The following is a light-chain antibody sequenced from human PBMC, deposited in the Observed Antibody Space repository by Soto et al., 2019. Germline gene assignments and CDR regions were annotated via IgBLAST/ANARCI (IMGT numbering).Light chain of an antibody. Sequence: DIQMTQSPSSLSASVGDRVTITCRASQSIRNYFNWYQQKPGKAPKVLIYTAPSLQSGAPSRLSASGSGTDFTLSVVSLRPEDFATYYCQQTYSTPPGAFGQGTKV. V-gene: IGKV1-39*01. J-gene: IGKJ1*01. CDR3: QQTYSTPPGA. CDR1: QSIRNY. CDR2: TAP.